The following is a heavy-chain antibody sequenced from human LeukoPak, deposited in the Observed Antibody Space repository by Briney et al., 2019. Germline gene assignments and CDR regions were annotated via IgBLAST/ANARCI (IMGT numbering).Heavy chain of an antibody. D-gene: IGHD3-22*01. CDR1: GFTFNNYA. V-gene: IGHV3-23*01. J-gene: IGHJ4*02. Sequence: GGSLRLSCAASGFTFNNYAMTWVRQPPGKGLEWVSAISDSGGGTYYADSVKGRFTISRDNSKNTLYLQMNSLRAEDTAVYYCAKLKGTMIVVVYYYFNYWGQGTLVTVSS. CDR3: AKLKGTMIVVVYYYFNY. CDR2: ISDSGGGT.